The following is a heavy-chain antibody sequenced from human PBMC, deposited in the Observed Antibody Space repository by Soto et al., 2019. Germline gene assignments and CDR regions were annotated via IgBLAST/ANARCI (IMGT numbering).Heavy chain of an antibody. CDR3: VRGVCRTNCFVGSQWFEP. CDR1: GGSISSAGYS. CDR2: IYNSGSV. D-gene: IGHD2-21*01. J-gene: IGHJ5*02. V-gene: IGHV4-30-2*01. Sequence: TLSLTCGVSGGSISSAGYSWGLIRQPPGKTLEWIGYIYNSGSVAYNPSLKTRVTISLDRAKNQFSLKLISVTAADTAVYYCVRGVCRTNCFVGSQWFEPWGQGISVTVSS.